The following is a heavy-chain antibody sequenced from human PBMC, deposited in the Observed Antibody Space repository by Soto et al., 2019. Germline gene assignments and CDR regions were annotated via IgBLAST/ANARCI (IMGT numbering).Heavy chain of an antibody. CDR1: GFTCSSYA. V-gene: IGHV3-30-3*01. CDR2: ISYDGNNK. D-gene: IGHD2-15*01. Sequence: QVQLVESGGGVVQPGRSLRLSCAASGFTCSSYAMYWVRQAPGKGLEWVAVISYDGNNKYYADSVKGRFTISRDNSKNTLYLQMNSVRAEDMAVYYCARAGCDGGSCYTLVGLRYGMDVW. CDR3: ARAGCDGGSCYTLVGLRYGMDV. J-gene: IGHJ6*01.